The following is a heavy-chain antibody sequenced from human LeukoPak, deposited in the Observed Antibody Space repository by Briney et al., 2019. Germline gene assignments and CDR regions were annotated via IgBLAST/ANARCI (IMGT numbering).Heavy chain of an antibody. Sequence: PGGSLRLSCAASGFTLSNYNMSWVRQAPGKGLEWVSYISYSSSIIYYADSVKGRFTISRDNAKNSLYLQMNSLRAEDTAVYYCAGRGVEYCSSTSCQDVWGKGTTVTVSS. CDR3: AGRGVEYCSSTSCQDV. D-gene: IGHD2-2*01. CDR1: GFTLSNYN. CDR2: ISYSSSII. V-gene: IGHV3-48*01. J-gene: IGHJ6*04.